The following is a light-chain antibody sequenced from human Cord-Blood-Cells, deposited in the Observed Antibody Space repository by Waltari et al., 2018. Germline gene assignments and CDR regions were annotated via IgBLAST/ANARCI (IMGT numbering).Light chain of an antibody. V-gene: IGLV3-19*01. J-gene: IGLJ3*02. Sequence: SSELTQDPAVSVALGQTVRITCQGDSLRSYYASWYQQKPGQAPVLVIYGKNNRPSGIPDRFSGSSSRNTASLTITGAQAENEADYCCNSRDSSGNHPTWVFGGGTNLTVL. CDR2: GKN. CDR3: NSRDSSGNHPTWV. CDR1: SLRSYY.